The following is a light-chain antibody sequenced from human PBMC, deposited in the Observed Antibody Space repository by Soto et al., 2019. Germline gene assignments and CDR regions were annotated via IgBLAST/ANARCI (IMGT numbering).Light chain of an antibody. J-gene: IGKJ4*01. CDR2: AAS. CDR3: QQANRFPLS. V-gene: IGKV1D-12*01. Sequence: IQMTQSPSSVSAPVGDRVTITCRASQEIGTWLAWYQQKPGEAPKVLIFAASSLQSGVPSRFSGSGSGTDFTLTISSLQPEDFETYYCQQANRFPLSLGGGTKVDI. CDR1: QEIGTW.